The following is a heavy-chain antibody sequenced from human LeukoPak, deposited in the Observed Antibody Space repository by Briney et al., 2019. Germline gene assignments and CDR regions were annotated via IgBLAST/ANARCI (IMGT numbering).Heavy chain of an antibody. CDR3: AADSSGYYVNDY. Sequence: GASVKVSCKASGGTFSSYAISWVRQAPGQGLEWMGGIIPIFGTANYAQKFQGRVTITADKSTSTAYMELSSLRSEDTAVYYCAADSSGYYVNDYWGQGTLVTVSS. J-gene: IGHJ4*02. CDR1: GGTFSSYA. D-gene: IGHD3-22*01. V-gene: IGHV1-69*06. CDR2: IIPIFGTA.